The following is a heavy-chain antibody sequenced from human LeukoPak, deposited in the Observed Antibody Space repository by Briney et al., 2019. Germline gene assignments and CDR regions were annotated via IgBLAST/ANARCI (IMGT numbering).Heavy chain of an antibody. D-gene: IGHD3-3*01. V-gene: IGHV1-46*01. J-gene: IGHJ6*03. CDR1: GYTFTSYY. CDR3: ARGGYDSTPYYYYYMDV. Sequence: ASVKASCKASGYTFTSYYMHWVRQAPGQGLEWMGIINPSGGSTSYAQKFQGRVTMTRDMSTSTVYMELSSLRSEDTAEYYCARGGYDSTPYYYYYMDVWGKGTTVTVSS. CDR2: INPSGGST.